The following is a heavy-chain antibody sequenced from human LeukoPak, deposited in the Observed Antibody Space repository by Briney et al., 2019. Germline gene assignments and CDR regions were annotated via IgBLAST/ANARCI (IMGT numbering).Heavy chain of an antibody. V-gene: IGHV4-34*01. CDR1: GGSFSGYY. D-gene: IGHD6-19*01. CDR3: ARVVKVSSGWYGNYYYYYMDV. J-gene: IGHJ6*03. CDR2: INHSGST. Sequence: PWETLSLTCAVYGGSFSGYYWSWIRQPPGKGLEWIGEINHSGSTNYNPSLKSRVTISVDTSKNQFSLKLSSVTAADTAVYYCARVVKVSSGWYGNYYYYYMDVWGKGTTVTVSS.